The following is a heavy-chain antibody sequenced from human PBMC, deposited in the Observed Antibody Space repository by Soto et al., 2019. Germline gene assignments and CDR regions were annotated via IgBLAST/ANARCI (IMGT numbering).Heavy chain of an antibody. Sequence: SETLSLTCVVSNFSISSGYYWGWIRQSPGKGLEWIASIYRSGTTSYNPSLKSRVTISVDPSKNQFSLMLTAVTAADTAVYYCARTHSGSYYSVFNYWGQGALVTVSS. CDR2: IYRSGTT. J-gene: IGHJ4*02. CDR1: NFSISSGYY. CDR3: ARTHSGSYYSVFNY. V-gene: IGHV4-38-2*01. D-gene: IGHD1-26*01.